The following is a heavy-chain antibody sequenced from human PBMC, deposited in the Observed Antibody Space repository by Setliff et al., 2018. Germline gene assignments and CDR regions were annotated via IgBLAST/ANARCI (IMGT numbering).Heavy chain of an antibody. D-gene: IGHD5-18*01. V-gene: IGHV4-59*01. CDR2: INHSGST. CDR1: GDSISSYY. CDR3: VRDRTAYSYGLDV. Sequence: PSETLSLTCTVSGDSISSYYWSWIRQPPGKGLEWTGEINHSGSTNYNPSLTSRVSISVDTSKNQFALNLRSVTAADTAVYYCVRDRTAYSYGLDVWGQGTTVTVSS. J-gene: IGHJ6*02.